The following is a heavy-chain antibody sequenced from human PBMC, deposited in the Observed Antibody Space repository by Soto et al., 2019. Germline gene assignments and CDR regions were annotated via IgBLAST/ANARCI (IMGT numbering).Heavy chain of an antibody. Sequence: LSLTCAVYGGSFSDYYWNWIRQSPGKGLEWIGEINHSGSTTYTPSLKSRVTISIDTSKNQISLKLSSVTAADTAVYCCARRPKAILVPNFWAQGTLVTVSS. J-gene: IGHJ4*02. CDR3: ARRPKAILVPNF. CDR1: GGSFSDYY. D-gene: IGHD2-21*01. CDR2: INHSGST. V-gene: IGHV4-34*01.